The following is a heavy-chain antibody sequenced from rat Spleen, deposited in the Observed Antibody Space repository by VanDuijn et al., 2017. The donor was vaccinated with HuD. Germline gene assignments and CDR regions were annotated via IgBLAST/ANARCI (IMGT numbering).Heavy chain of an antibody. D-gene: IGHD1-12*03. Sequence: EVQLVESGGGLVQPGRSMKLSCAASGFTFSSFPMAWVRQAPTKGLEWVATISTSGGSTYYRDSVKGRFTISRDNAKSTLYLQMNSLRSEDTATYFCTRDRYYDGYYHVYFDYWGQGVMVTVSS. CDR2: ISTSGGST. CDR3: TRDRYYDGYYHVYFDY. J-gene: IGHJ2*01. V-gene: IGHV5-46*01. CDR1: GFTFSSFP.